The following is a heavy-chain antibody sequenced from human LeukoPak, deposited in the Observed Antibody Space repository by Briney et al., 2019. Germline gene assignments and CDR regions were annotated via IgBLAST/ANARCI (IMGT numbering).Heavy chain of an antibody. D-gene: IGHD3-3*01. J-gene: IGHJ5*02. CDR3: ARESERITIFGVVRGAYNWFDP. Sequence: GASVKVSCRASGGTLSGYAISWLRQAPGQGLEWMGRIIPILGIANYAQKFQGRVTITADKSTSTAYMELSSLRSEDTAVYYCARESERITIFGVVRGAYNWFDPWGQGTLVTVSP. CDR2: IIPILGIA. V-gene: IGHV1-69*04. CDR1: GGTLSGYA.